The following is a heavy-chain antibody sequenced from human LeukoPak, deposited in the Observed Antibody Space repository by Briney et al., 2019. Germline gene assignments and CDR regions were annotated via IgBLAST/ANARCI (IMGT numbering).Heavy chain of an antibody. D-gene: IGHD3-10*01. CDR2: IDPSDSYT. J-gene: IGHJ6*04. Sequence: GESLKISCKGSGYSFTSYWISWVRQMPGKGLECMGRIDPSDSYTNYSPSFQGHVTISADKSISTAYLQWSSLKASDTAMYYCARSITMVRGVISYYYGMDVWGKGTTVTVSS. CDR3: ARSITMVRGVISYYYGMDV. V-gene: IGHV5-10-1*01. CDR1: GYSFTSYW.